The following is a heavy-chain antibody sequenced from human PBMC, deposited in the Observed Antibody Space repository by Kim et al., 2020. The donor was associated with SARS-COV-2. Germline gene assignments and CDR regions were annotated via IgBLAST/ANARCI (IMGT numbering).Heavy chain of an antibody. CDR2: IYSGGST. J-gene: IGHJ6*02. V-gene: IGHV3-66*01. D-gene: IGHD6-13*01. CDR1: GFTVSSNY. CDR3: ARDVVSSSWNNYYYGMDV. Sequence: GGSLRLSCAASGFTVSSNYMSWVRQAPGKGLEWVSVIYSGGSTYYADSVKGRFTISRDNSKNTLYLQMNSLRAEDTAVYYCARDVVSSSWNNYYYGMDVWGQGTTVTVSS.